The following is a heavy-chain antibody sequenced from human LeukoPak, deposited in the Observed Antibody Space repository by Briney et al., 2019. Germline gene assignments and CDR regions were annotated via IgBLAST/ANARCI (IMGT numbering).Heavy chain of an antibody. J-gene: IGHJ4*02. V-gene: IGHV3-7*03. CDR2: IKQDGSEK. CDR1: GFTFSSYW. Sequence: GGSLRLSCTGSGFTFSSYWMTWVRQAPGKGLEWVANIKQDGSEKYYVDSVKGRFTISRDNSKNTLYLQMNSLRAEDTAVYYCARHRHYWGQGTLVTVSS. CDR3: ARHRHY.